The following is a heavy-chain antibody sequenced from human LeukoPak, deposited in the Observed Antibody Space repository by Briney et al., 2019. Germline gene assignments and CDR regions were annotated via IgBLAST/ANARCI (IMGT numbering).Heavy chain of an antibody. CDR1: GFTFSSYA. CDR3: ASDELEYSYGHGGGFDY. D-gene: IGHD5-18*01. Sequence: PGGSLRLSCAASGFTFSSYAMHWVRQAPGKGLEWVAVISYDGSNKYYADSVKGRFTISRDNSKNTLYLQMNSLRAEDTAVYYCASDELEYSYGHGGGFDYWGQGTLVTVSS. V-gene: IGHV3-30-3*01. J-gene: IGHJ4*02. CDR2: ISYDGSNK.